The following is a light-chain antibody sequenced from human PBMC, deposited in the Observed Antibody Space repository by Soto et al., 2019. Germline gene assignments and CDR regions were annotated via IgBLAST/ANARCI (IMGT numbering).Light chain of an antibody. V-gene: IGKV3-15*01. CDR1: QSVSSN. CDR3: QQCDTWPRT. Sequence: EIVMTQSPATLSVSPGERATLSCRASQSVSSNLAWYQQKPGQAPRLLIYGASTRATGVPVRFSGSGSGTEFTLTISSLQSEDFAVYYCQQCDTWPRTFGQGTKVEIK. J-gene: IGKJ1*01. CDR2: GAS.